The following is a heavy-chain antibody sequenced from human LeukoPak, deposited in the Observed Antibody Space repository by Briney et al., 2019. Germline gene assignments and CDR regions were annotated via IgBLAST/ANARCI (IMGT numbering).Heavy chain of an antibody. CDR1: GLSLSTSGVG. J-gene: IGHJ4*02. D-gene: IGHD4-17*01. V-gene: IGHV2-5*02. CDR2: VYWDDDK. CDR3: AHYGDFASFDS. Sequence: SGPTLVHPRQTLTLTCTFSGLSLSTSGVGVGWIRQSPGKALEFLALVYWDDDKRYSPSLKNRLSITKDTSKNQVVLAMTNMDPVDTATYYCAHYGDFASFDSWGQGTLVTVSS.